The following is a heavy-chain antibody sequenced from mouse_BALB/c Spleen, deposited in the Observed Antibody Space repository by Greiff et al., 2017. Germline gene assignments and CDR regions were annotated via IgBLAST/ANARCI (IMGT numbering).Heavy chain of an antibody. CDR3: ATYYGSSYWYFDV. CDR1: GDSITSCY. V-gene: IGHV3-8*02. D-gene: IGHD1-1*01. J-gene: IGHJ1*01. Sequence: EVKLQESGPGLVKPSQSLSLTCSVTGDSITSCYWNWIRKFPGNKLEYMGYISYSGSTYYNPSLKSRISITRDTSKNQYYLQLNSVTTEDTATYYCATYYGSSYWYFDVWGAGTTVTVSS. CDR2: ISYSGST.